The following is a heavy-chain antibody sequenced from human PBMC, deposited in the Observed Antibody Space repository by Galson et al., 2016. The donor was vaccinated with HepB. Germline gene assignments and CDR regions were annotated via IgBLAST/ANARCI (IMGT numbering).Heavy chain of an antibody. Sequence: SLRLSCAVSGFTLSTYWMTWVRQAPGKGLEWVAIIKQDGSEENYADSVRGRFTISGDNAKNSQFLQMNSLRGEDTAVYYCVRGSGWLSDPWGQGILVTVSS. J-gene: IGHJ5*02. CDR3: VRGSGWLSDP. V-gene: IGHV3-7*03. CDR2: IKQDGSEE. CDR1: GFTLSTYW. D-gene: IGHD6-19*01.